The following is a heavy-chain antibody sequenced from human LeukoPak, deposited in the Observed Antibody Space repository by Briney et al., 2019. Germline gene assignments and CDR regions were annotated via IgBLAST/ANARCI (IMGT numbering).Heavy chain of an antibody. CDR1: GFTFGDYA. D-gene: IGHD4-23*01. Sequence: GGSLRLSCTASGFTFGDYAMSWVRQAPGKGLEWVGFIRSKAYGGTTDYAASVKGRFTISRDDFKSIAYLQMNSLKTEDTAVYYCTRVSGGGGAFDIWGQGTVVTVSS. J-gene: IGHJ3*02. V-gene: IGHV3-49*04. CDR3: TRVSGGGGAFDI. CDR2: IRSKAYGGTT.